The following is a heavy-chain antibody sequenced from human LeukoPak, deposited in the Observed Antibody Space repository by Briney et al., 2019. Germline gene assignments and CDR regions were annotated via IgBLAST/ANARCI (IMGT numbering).Heavy chain of an antibody. J-gene: IGHJ3*02. D-gene: IGHD1-26*01. CDR2: IYPVDSDT. V-gene: IGHV5-51*01. Sequence: GESLKISCKGSGYSFTSYWIGWVRQMPGKGLEWMGIIYPVDSDTRYSPSFQGQVTISADKSISTAYLQWSSLKASDTAMYYCARPVVGAYQHDAFDIWGQGTMVTVSS. CDR1: GYSFTSYW. CDR3: ARPVVGAYQHDAFDI.